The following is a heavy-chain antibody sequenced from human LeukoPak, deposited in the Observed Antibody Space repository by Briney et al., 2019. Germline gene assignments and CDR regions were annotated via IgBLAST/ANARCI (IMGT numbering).Heavy chain of an antibody. CDR3: ARDARSHCGTDACYGPYFDY. CDR1: GFSFSTSS. CDR2: IRGSSTTI. Sequence: PGGSLRLSCAASGFSFSTSSMSWVRQTQEKGLEWISYIRGSSTTIYYADSVKGRFTISRDNARNSPYLQMNDLRAEDTGVYFCARDARSHCGTDACYGPYFDYWGQGSLVTVSS. D-gene: IGHD2-2*01. V-gene: IGHV3-48*01. J-gene: IGHJ4*02.